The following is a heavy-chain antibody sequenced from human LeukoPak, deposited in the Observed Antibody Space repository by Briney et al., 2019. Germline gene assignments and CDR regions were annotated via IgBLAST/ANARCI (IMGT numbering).Heavy chain of an antibody. CDR2: INHSGST. CDR3: ARLTTSYGDYPP. Sequence: SETLSLTCAVYGGSFSGYYWSWIRQPPGKGLEWIGEINHSGSTNYNPSLKSRVTISVDTSKNQFSLKLSSVTAADTAVYYCARLTTSYGDYPPWGQGTLVTVSS. CDR1: GGSFSGYY. J-gene: IGHJ4*02. V-gene: IGHV4-34*01. D-gene: IGHD4-17*01.